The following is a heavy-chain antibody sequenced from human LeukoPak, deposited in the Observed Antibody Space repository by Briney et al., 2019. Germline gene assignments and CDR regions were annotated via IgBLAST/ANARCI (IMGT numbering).Heavy chain of an antibody. Sequence: SVKVSCKASGGTFSSYAISWVRQAPGQGLEWMGGIIPIFGTANYAQKFQGRVTITADESTSTAYMELSSLRSEDTAVYYCAREEKGYCSSTSCHDAFDIWGQGTMVTVSS. D-gene: IGHD2-2*01. V-gene: IGHV1-69*13. CDR3: AREEKGYCSSTSCHDAFDI. CDR1: GGTFSSYA. CDR2: IIPIFGTA. J-gene: IGHJ3*02.